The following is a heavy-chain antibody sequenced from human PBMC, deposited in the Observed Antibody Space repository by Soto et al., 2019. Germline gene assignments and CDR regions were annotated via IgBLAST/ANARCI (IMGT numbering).Heavy chain of an antibody. Sequence: GGSLRLSCAASGFTFSSYAMSWVRQAPGKGLEWVSAISGSGGSTYYADSVKGRFTISRDNSKKTLYLQMNSLRAEDTAVYYCAKDRLRYCSSTSCYPYYFDYWGQGTLVTVSS. CDR1: GFTFSSYA. J-gene: IGHJ4*02. CDR2: ISGSGGST. V-gene: IGHV3-23*01. CDR3: AKDRLRYCSSTSCYPYYFDY. D-gene: IGHD2-2*01.